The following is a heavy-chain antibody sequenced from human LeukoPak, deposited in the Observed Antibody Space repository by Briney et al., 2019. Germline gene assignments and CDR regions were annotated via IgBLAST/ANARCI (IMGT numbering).Heavy chain of an antibody. V-gene: IGHV4-59*01. J-gene: IGHJ5*02. CDR2: IYYSGST. Sequence: SETLSLTCTVSGGSISSYYWSWIRQPPGKGLEWIGYIYYSGSTNYNPSLKSRVTISVDTSKNQFSLKLSSVTAADTAVYYCARTSSSWYNWFDPWGQGTLVTVSS. D-gene: IGHD6-13*01. CDR1: GGSISSYY. CDR3: ARTSSSWYNWFDP.